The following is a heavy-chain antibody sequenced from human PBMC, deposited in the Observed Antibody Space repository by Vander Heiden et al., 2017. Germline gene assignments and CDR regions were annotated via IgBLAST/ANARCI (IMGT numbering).Heavy chain of an antibody. D-gene: IGHD2-15*01. CDR2: MSDSAGTT. J-gene: IGHJ5*02. CDR1: GLTFSNYA. CDR3: AKEALLAGRPFDP. Sequence: EVQLLESGGGLVQPGGSLRLSCAASGLTFSNYAMSWVRQAPGKGLEWVSAMSDSAGTTYYADSVKGRFTISRDNSKNTLYLQVNSLRAEDTAVYYCAKEALLAGRPFDPWGQGTLVTVSS. V-gene: IGHV3-23*01.